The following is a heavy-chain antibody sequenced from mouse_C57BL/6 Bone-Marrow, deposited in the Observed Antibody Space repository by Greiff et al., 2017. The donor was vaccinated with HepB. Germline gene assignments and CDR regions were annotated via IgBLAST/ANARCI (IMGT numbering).Heavy chain of an antibody. J-gene: IGHJ1*03. CDR2: ISYDGSN. Sequence: EVQLVESGPGLVKPSQSLSLTCSVTGYSITSGYYWNWIRQFPGNKLEWMGYISYDGSNNYNPSLKNRISITRDTSKNQFFLKLNSVTTEDTATYYCARLYFDVWGTGTTVTVSS. CDR1: GYSITSGYY. CDR3: ARLYFDV. V-gene: IGHV3-6*01.